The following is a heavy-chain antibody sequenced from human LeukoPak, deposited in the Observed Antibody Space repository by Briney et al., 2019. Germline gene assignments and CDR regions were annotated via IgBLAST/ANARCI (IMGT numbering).Heavy chain of an antibody. V-gene: IGHV4-59*01. CDR2: IYYNGNT. Sequence: SETLSLTCTVSGGSISSYYWIWIRQPPGKGLEWIGFIYYNGNTNHNPSLKSRVTISEDSSKNQSSLKLSSVTAADTAVYYCARGVAGSGSTPNYWGQGTLVTVSS. J-gene: IGHJ4*02. D-gene: IGHD1-26*01. CDR3: ARGVAGSGSTPNY. CDR1: GGSISSYY.